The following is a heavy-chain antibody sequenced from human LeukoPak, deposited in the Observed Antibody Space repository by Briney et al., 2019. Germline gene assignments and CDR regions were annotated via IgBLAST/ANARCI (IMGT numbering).Heavy chain of an antibody. J-gene: IGHJ4*02. CDR2: ISGSGGST. CDR3: AKTRSMVRGVLDY. Sequence: QAGGSLRLSCAASGFTFSSYAMSWVRQAPGKGLEWVSAISGSGGSTYYADSVKGRFTISRGNSKNTLYPQMNSLRAEDTAVYYCAKTRSMVRGVLDYWGQGTLVTVYS. V-gene: IGHV3-23*01. D-gene: IGHD3-10*01. CDR1: GFTFSSYA.